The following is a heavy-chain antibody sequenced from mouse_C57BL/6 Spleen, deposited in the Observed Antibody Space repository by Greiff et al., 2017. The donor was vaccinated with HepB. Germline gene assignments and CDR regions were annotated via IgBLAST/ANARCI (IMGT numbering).Heavy chain of an antibody. V-gene: IGHV5-17*01. CDR2: ISSGSSTI. J-gene: IGHJ2*01. D-gene: IGHD3-2*02. CDR1: GFTFSDYG. CDR3: ARKKTAQASYYFDY. Sequence: EVQWVESGGGLVKPGGSLKLSCAASGFTFSDYGMHWVRQAPEKGLEWVAYISSGSSTIYYADTVKGRFTISRDNAKNTLFLQMTSLRSEDTAMYYCARKKTAQASYYFDYWGQGTTLTVSS.